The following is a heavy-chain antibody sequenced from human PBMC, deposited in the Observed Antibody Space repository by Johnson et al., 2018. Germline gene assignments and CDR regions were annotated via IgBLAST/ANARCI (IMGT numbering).Heavy chain of an antibody. J-gene: IGHJ6*02. CDR2: ISWNSGSI. V-gene: IGHV3-9*01. D-gene: IGHD4-17*01. CDR3: AKENVGKKLMTTVTTCMDV. Sequence: VQLVESGGGLVQPGRSLRLSCAASGFTFDDYAMHWVRQAPGKGLAWVSGISWNSGSIGYADSVKGRFTISRDNAKNSLYLQMNSLRAEDTALYYCAKENVGKKLMTTVTTCMDVWGQGTTVTVSS. CDR1: GFTFDDYA.